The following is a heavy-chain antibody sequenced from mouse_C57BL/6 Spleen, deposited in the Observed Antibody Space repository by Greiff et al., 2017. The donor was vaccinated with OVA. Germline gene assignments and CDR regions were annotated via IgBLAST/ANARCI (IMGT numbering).Heavy chain of an antibody. Sequence: VQLKESEGGLVQPGSSMKLSCTASGFTFSDYYMAWVRQVPEKGLEWVANINYDGSSTYYLDSLKSRFIISRDNAKNILYLQMSSLKSEDTATYYCARGNYWYFDVWGTGTTVTVSS. CDR2: INYDGSST. J-gene: IGHJ1*03. V-gene: IGHV5-16*01. CDR1: GFTFSDYY. CDR3: ARGNYWYFDV.